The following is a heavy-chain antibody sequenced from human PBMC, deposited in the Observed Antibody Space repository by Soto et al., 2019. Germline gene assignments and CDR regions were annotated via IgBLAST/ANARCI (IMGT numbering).Heavy chain of an antibody. Sequence: SVKDSSKDAGGAFSSDAISSVRQAPGQGLEWMGGIIPIFGTANYAQKFQGRVTITADESTSTAYMELSSLRSEDTAVYYCARVGLYYYYYGMDVWGQGTTVTVSS. CDR2: IIPIFGTA. J-gene: IGHJ6*02. V-gene: IGHV1-69*13. CDR3: ARVGLYYYYYGMDV. CDR1: GGAFSSDA.